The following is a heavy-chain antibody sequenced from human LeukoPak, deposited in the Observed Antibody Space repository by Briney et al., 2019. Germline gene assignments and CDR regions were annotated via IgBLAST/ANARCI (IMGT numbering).Heavy chain of an antibody. Sequence: PGGSLRLSCAASGFTVSSNYMSWVRQAPGKGLEWVSVIYSGGSTYYADSVKGRFTISRDNSKNTLYLQMNSLRAEDTAVYYCAKDRSGYRPNYFDYWGQGTLVTVSS. CDR3: AKDRSGYRPNYFDY. D-gene: IGHD5-24*01. J-gene: IGHJ4*02. V-gene: IGHV3-66*01. CDR1: GFTVSSNY. CDR2: IYSGGST.